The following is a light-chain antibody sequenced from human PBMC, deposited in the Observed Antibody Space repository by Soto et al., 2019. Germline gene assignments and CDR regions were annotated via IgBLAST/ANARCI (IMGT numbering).Light chain of an antibody. CDR1: SSDIGSYNG. CDR3: SFYSSSRTLV. CDR2: EVT. V-gene: IGLV2-18*01. J-gene: IGLJ2*01. Sequence: QPVLTQPPSVSGSPGQSVTISCTGTSSDIGSYNGVSWYQQPPGTAPKLLIYEVTDRPSGVPDRFSGSKSGYTASLTISVLQAEDEADYYCSFYSSSRTLVFGGGTKVTVL.